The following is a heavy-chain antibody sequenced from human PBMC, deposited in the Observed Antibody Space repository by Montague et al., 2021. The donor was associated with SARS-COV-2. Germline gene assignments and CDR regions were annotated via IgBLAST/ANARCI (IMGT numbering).Heavy chain of an antibody. V-gene: IGHV4-34*01. Sequence: SETLSLTCAVYGGSLSGDHWSWIRQPPGKGLEWIGEVNHSGHTNYNVSLKSRVTMSVDTSKSQFSLKVRSVTAADTAVYYCASSYCYGSGTYVYNYYMDVWGKGTTVTVSS. CDR2: VNHSGHT. CDR1: GGSLSGDH. D-gene: IGHD3-10*01. CDR3: ASSYCYGSGTYVYNYYMDV. J-gene: IGHJ6*03.